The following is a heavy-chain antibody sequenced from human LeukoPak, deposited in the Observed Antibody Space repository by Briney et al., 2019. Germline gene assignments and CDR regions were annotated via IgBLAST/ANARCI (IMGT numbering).Heavy chain of an antibody. CDR1: GFTFSSYA. Sequence: GGSLRLSCAASGFTFSSYAMSWVRQAPGKGLEWVSAISGSGGSTYYADSVKGRFTISRDNSNNTLYLQMNSLRAEDTAVYYCATRNDFWSGYQDYWGQGTLVTVSS. V-gene: IGHV3-23*01. CDR3: ATRNDFWSGYQDY. J-gene: IGHJ4*02. D-gene: IGHD3-3*01. CDR2: ISGSGGST.